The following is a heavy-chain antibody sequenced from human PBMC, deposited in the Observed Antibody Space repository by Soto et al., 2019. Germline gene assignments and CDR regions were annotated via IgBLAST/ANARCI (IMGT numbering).Heavy chain of an antibody. CDR3: AKLGIAADRTGGSFDY. Sequence: EVQLLESGGGLVQPGGSLRLSCAASGFTFSSYAMSWVRQAPGKGLEWVSAISGSGGSTYYADSVKGRFTISRDNSKNTLYLQMNSLRAEDTAVYYCAKLGIAADRTGGSFDYWGQGTLVTVSS. CDR2: ISGSGGST. V-gene: IGHV3-23*01. D-gene: IGHD6-13*01. CDR1: GFTFSSYA. J-gene: IGHJ4*02.